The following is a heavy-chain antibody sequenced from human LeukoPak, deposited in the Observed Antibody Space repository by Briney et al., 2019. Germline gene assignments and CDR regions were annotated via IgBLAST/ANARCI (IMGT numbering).Heavy chain of an antibody. V-gene: IGHV3-7*01. CDR2: IKQDGSEK. D-gene: IGHD3-10*01. CDR1: GFTFSSYW. CDR3: ARVVMVRGVIIHPHYYGMDV. Sequence: GGSLRLSCAASGFTFSSYWMSWVRQAPGKGLEWVANIKQDGSEKYYVDSVKGRFTISRDNAKNSLYLQMNSLRAEDTAVYYCARVVMVRGVIIHPHYYGMDVWGQGTTVTVSS. J-gene: IGHJ6*02.